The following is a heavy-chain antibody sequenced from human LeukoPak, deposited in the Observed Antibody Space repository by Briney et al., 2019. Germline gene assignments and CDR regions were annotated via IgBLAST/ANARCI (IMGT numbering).Heavy chain of an antibody. D-gene: IGHD2-8*01. Sequence: SETLSLTCTLSGGSISTYYWSWVRQPPGKGLEWIGYIYYSGSTNYNPSLKSRVTISVDTSKNQFSLKLSSVTAADTAVYYCARTRVFFYYYYMDVWGKGTTVTVSS. CDR2: IYYSGST. CDR1: GGSISTYY. CDR3: ARTRVFFYYYYMDV. J-gene: IGHJ6*03. V-gene: IGHV4-59*01.